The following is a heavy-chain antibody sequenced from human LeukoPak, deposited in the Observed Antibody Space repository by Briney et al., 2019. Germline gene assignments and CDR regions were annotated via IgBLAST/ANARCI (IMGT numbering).Heavy chain of an antibody. CDR3: ARDYSSGWSFFY. J-gene: IGHJ4*02. D-gene: IGHD6-19*01. CDR2: IISSSSYI. V-gene: IGHV3-21*01. CDR1: GFTFSSYS. Sequence: GGSLRLSCAASGFTFSSYSMNWVRQAPGKGLEWVSSIISSSSYIYYADSVKGRFTISRDNAKNSLYLQMNSLRAEDTAVYYCARDYSSGWSFFYWGQGTLVTVSS.